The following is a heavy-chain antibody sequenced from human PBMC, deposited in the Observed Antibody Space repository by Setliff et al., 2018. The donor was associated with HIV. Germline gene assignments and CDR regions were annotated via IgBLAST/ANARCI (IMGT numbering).Heavy chain of an antibody. D-gene: IGHD3-9*01. J-gene: IGHJ6*03. CDR2: MSYSGSA. CDR3: ARQRDFDWLLQNYYYMDV. V-gene: IGHV4-39*01. CDR1: GGSISSRDYY. Sequence: SETLSLTCTVSGGSISSRDYYWGWIRQTPGKGLEWIGSMSYSGSAYYNPYLKSRVTISVDTSKSQFSLRLSSVTAADTAVYYCARQRDFDWLLQNYYYMDVWGQGATVTGSS.